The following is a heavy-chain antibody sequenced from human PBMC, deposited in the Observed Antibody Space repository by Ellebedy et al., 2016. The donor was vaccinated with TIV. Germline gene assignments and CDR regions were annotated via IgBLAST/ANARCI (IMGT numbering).Heavy chain of an antibody. CDR1: GFTFSSYA. CDR2: LSGSGGST. CDR3: ARGQEAYGDDGFDI. D-gene: IGHD4-17*01. V-gene: IGHV3-23*01. Sequence: GESLKISCVASGFTFSSYAMSWVRQAPGKGLEWVSSLSGSGGSTYYADSVKGRFTISRDSYKNTLFLHMNSLRAEDTAVYYCARGQEAYGDDGFDIWGQGTMVTVSS. J-gene: IGHJ3*02.